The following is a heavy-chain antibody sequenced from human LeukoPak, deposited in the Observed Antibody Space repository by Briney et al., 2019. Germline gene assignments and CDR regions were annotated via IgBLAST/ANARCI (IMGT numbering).Heavy chain of an antibody. J-gene: IGHJ4*02. CDR2: ISAYNGNT. Sequence: ASVKVSCKASGYTFTRYGISWVRQAPGQGLEWMGWISAYNGNTNYAQKLQGRVTMTTDTSASTAYMELRSLTSDDTAVYFCAKHLWRDLLSFGEGYYFGYWGQGTLVTVSS. V-gene: IGHV1-18*01. D-gene: IGHD3-10*01. CDR1: GYTFTRYG. CDR3: AKHLWRDLLSFGEGYYFGY.